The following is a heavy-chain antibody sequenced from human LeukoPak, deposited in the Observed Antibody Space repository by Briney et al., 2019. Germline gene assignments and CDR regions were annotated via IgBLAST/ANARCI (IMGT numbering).Heavy chain of an antibody. CDR2: IKQDGSEK. V-gene: IGHV3-7*01. CDR1: GFTFSSYW. J-gene: IGHJ5*02. Sequence: GGSLRLSCAASGFTFSSYWLGWVRQAPGMGLEWVATIKQDGSEKYYLDSVKGRFTISRDNAKNSLFLQMNSLRAEDTAVYYCAGARGWEFSSWGQGTLVTVSS. D-gene: IGHD1-26*01. CDR3: AGARGWEFSS.